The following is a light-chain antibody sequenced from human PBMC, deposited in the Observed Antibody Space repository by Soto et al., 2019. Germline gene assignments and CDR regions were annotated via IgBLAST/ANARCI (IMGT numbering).Light chain of an antibody. CDR2: DVS. J-gene: IGLJ1*01. CDR1: SSDVGAHNF. V-gene: IGLV2-14*01. Sequence: QSVLTQPASVSGSPGQSIGISCTGTSSDVGAHNFVSWYQQYPGKAPKLIIYDVSNRPSGVSNRFSGSKSGNTASLTISGLQAEDEADYYCSSYTVSRTYVFGTGTKVTVL. CDR3: SSYTVSRTYV.